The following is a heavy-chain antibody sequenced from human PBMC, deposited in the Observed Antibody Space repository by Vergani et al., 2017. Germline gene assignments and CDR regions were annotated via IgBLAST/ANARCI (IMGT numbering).Heavy chain of an antibody. J-gene: IGHJ4*02. D-gene: IGHD3-9*01. V-gene: IGHV4-38-2*02. CDR2: IDRTGRT. Sequence: QVQLQESGPRLVKPSETLSLICSVSGYSISSGYFWGWIRQSPGKGLEWLGTIDRTGRTHLSPSLKSRLTISVDTTKNQFSLRLTSATAADTAVYYCARYFDLRPVDYWGQGTLVTVSS. CDR3: ARYFDLRPVDY. CDR1: GYSISSGYF.